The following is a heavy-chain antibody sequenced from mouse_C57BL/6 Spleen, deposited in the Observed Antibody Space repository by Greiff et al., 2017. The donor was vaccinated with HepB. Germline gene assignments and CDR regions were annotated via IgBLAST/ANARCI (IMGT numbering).Heavy chain of an antibody. CDR1: GYSITSGYY. J-gene: IGHJ3*01. Sequence: EVQLQESGPGLVKPSQSLSLTCSVTGYSITSGYYWNWIRQFPGNKLEWMGYISYDGSNNYNPSLKNRISITRDTSKNQFFLKLNSVTTEDTATYYCARGRYDGGAYWGQGTLVTVSA. CDR2: ISYDGSN. D-gene: IGHD2-12*01. CDR3: ARGRYDGGAY. V-gene: IGHV3-6*01.